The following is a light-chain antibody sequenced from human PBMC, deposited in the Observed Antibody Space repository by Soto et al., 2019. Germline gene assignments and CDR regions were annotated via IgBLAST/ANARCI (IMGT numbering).Light chain of an antibody. CDR1: SSDVGGYKY. CDR3: SSYAGSINVV. J-gene: IGLJ2*01. Sequence: QSVLTQPPSASGSPGQSVTISCTGTSSDVGGYKYVSWYQQHPGKAPKLMIYEVSKRPSGVPDRFSGSKSGNTASLTVSGLQAEDEADYYCSSYAGSINVVFGGGTKVTVL. V-gene: IGLV2-8*01. CDR2: EVS.